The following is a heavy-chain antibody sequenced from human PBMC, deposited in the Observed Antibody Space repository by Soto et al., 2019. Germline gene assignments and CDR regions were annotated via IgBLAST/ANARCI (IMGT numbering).Heavy chain of an antibody. CDR1: GGSISSYY. CDR3: ARSGADTAMADEGMDV. J-gene: IGHJ6*02. D-gene: IGHD5-18*01. Sequence: CTVSGGSISSYYWSWIRQPPGKGLEWIGYIYYSGSTNYNPSLKSRVTISVDTSKNQFSLKLSSVTAADTAVYYRARSGADTAMADEGMDVWGQGTKVTVSS. CDR2: IYYSGST. V-gene: IGHV4-59*01.